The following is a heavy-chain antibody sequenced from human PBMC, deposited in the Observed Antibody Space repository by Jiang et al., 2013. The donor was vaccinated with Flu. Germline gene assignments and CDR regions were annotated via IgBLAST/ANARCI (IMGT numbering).Heavy chain of an antibody. J-gene: IGHJ3*02. D-gene: IGHD7-27*01. Sequence: SRDNSKNTLYLQMNSLRAEDTAVYYCAKDPLWGRAFDIWGQGTMVTVSS. V-gene: IGHV3-23*01. CDR3: AKDPLWGRAFDI.